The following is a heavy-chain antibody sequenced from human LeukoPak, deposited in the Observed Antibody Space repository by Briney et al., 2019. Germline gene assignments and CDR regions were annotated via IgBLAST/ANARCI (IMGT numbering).Heavy chain of an antibody. CDR1: GYTFTNYV. CDR2: INAGTGYT. Sequence: GASVKVSCKASGYTFTNYVMHWVRQAPGQRLEWTGWINAGTGYTKYSQNSQGRVTFSRDESASTAYMELSSLRSEDTAVYYCAKDLMDTSAWYGAFDIWGQGTMVTVSS. V-gene: IGHV1-3*01. J-gene: IGHJ3*02. CDR3: AKDLMDTSAWYGAFDI. D-gene: IGHD6-19*01.